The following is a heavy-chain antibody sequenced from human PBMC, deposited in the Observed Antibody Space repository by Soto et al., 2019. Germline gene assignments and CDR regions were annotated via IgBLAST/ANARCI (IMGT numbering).Heavy chain of an antibody. J-gene: IGHJ3*02. V-gene: IGHV3-30*18. CDR3: AKDSPSPYDSSGSDAFDI. D-gene: IGHD3-22*01. CDR1: GFTFSSYG. Sequence: PGGSLRLSCAASGFTFSSYGMHWVRQAPGKGLEWVAVISYDGSNKYYADSVKGRFTISRDNSKNTLYLQMNSLRAEDTAVYYCAKDSPSPYDSSGSDAFDIWGQGTMVTVSS. CDR2: ISYDGSNK.